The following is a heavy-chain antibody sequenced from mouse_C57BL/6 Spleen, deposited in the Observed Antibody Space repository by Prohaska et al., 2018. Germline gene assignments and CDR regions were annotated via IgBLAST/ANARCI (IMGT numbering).Heavy chain of an antibody. J-gene: IGHJ4*01. V-gene: IGHV11-2*01. CDR1: GFTFIGFW. CDR3: MRSRGDY. Sequence: EVQLLETGGGLVQPGWSRGLSCEVSGFTFIGFWMSLVRQTPWKSQGWIGDINSDGSTINYAPSIKYRFTIFRDNDKSTLYMQMSNVRSEDTATYFCMRSRGDYWGQGTSVTVSS. CDR2: INSDGSTI.